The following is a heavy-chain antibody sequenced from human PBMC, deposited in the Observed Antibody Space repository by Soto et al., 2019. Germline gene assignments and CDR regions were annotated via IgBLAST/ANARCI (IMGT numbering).Heavy chain of an antibody. CDR3: ARDADPGGYGPGTGYYYGMDV. CDR2: IIPIFGTA. Sequence: QVQLVQSGAEVKKPGSSVKVSCKASGGTFSSYAISWVRQAPGQGLEWMGGIIPIFGTANYAQKFQGRVTITADESTSTAYMELSSLRSEDTAVYYCARDADPGGYGPGTGYYYGMDVWGQGTTVTVSS. J-gene: IGHJ6*02. CDR1: GGTFSSYA. D-gene: IGHD3-10*01. V-gene: IGHV1-69*01.